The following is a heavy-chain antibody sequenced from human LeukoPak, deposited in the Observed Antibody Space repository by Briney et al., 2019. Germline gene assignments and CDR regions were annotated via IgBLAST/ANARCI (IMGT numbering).Heavy chain of an antibody. CDR3: AKEYTPSSPLGELDS. V-gene: IGHV3-30*02. Sequence: GESLRLSCAVSGFNLNSYAMHWVRQAPGKGLEWVAVIRHDEANSFYADSVQGRFTISRDTPKKLLYLQMNSLRVEDTAVYYCAKEYTPSSPLGELDSWGQGTLVTVSS. CDR1: GFNLNSYA. CDR2: IRHDEANS. D-gene: IGHD6-6*01. J-gene: IGHJ4*02.